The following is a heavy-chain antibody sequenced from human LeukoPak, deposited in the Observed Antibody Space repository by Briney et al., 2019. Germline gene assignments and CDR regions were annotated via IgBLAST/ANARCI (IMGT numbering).Heavy chain of an antibody. CDR2: IKQDGSEK. Sequence: GGSLRLSCAASGFTFTTYWMSWVRQLPGKGLEWVANIKQDGSEKYYVDSVKGRFTISRDNAKNSLYLQMNSLRAEDTAVYYCARGIGGWYMGAYYFDYWGQGTLVTASS. CDR1: GFTFTTYW. J-gene: IGHJ4*02. CDR3: ARGIGGWYMGAYYFDY. D-gene: IGHD6-19*01. V-gene: IGHV3-7*01.